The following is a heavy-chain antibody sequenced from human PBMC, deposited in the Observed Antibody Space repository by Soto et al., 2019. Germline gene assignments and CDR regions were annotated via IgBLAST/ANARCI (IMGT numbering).Heavy chain of an antibody. CDR3: ARDAPNTGPFDS. V-gene: IGHV4-59*12. CDR2: IYYSGST. D-gene: IGHD7-27*01. CDR1: GGTISSWY. J-gene: IGHJ4*02. Sequence: SETLSLTCTVSGGTISSWYWSWIRQPPGKGLEWIGYIYYSGSTNCNPSLKSRVTISVDTSKNQFSLKLSSVTAADTAVYYCARDAPNTGPFDSWGQGTLVTVSS.